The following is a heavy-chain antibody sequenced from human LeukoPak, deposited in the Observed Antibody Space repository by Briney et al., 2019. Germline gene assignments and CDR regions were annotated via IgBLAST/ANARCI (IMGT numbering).Heavy chain of an antibody. CDR2: IIPIFGTV. Sequence: GASVKVSCKASGGTFSSYAISWVRQAPGQGLEWMGGIIPIFGTVNYAQKFQGRVTITTDESTSTAYMELSSLRSEDTAVYYCARDGQQLVTSYYYYYMDVWGKGTTVTVSS. CDR3: ARDGQQLVTSYYYYYMDV. J-gene: IGHJ6*03. CDR1: GGTFSSYA. V-gene: IGHV1-69*05. D-gene: IGHD6-13*01.